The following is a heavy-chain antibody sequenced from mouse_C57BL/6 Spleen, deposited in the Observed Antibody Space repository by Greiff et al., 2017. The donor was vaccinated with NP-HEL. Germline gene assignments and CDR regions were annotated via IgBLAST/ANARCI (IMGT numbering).Heavy chain of an antibody. V-gene: IGHV1-53*01. CDR1: GYTFTSYW. CDR3: ARGSSTVVEGSDAMDY. CDR2: INPSNGGT. Sequence: QVQLQQPGTELVKPGASVKLSCKASGYTFTSYWMHWVKQRPGQGLEWIGNINPSNGGTNYNEKFKSKATLTVDKSSSTAYMQLSSLTSEDSAVYYCARGSSTVVEGSDAMDYWGQGTSVTVSS. J-gene: IGHJ4*01. D-gene: IGHD1-1*01.